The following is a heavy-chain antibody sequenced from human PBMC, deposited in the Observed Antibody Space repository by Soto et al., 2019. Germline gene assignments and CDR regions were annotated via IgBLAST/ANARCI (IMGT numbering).Heavy chain of an antibody. Sequence: SETLSLTCTVSGGSISSGDYYWSWIRQPPGKGLEWIGYIYYSGSTNYNPSLKSRVTISVDTSKNQFSLKVSSVTATDTAVYYCARQWVGPLRGLLDVWARGTTVTVS. J-gene: IGHJ6*02. CDR2: IYYSGST. V-gene: IGHV4-30-4*01. D-gene: IGHD5-12*01. CDR3: ARQWVGPLRGLLDV. CDR1: GGSISSGDYY.